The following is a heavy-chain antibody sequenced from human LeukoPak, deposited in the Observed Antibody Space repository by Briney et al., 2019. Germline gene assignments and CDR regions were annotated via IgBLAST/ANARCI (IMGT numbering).Heavy chain of an antibody. D-gene: IGHD2-15*01. V-gene: IGHV4-34*01. CDR2: INHSGST. CDR3: ARGLDIVVVVAAFDY. Sequence: PSETLSLTCAVYGGSFSGYYWSWIRQPPGKGLEWIGEINHSGSTNYNPSLKSRVTISVDTSKNQFSLKLSSVTAADTAVYYCARGLDIVVVVAAFDYWGQGTLVTVSS. J-gene: IGHJ4*02. CDR1: GGSFSGYY.